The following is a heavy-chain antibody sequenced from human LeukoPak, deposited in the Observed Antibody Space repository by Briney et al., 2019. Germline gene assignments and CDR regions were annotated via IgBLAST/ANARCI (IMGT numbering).Heavy chain of an antibody. J-gene: IGHJ3*02. Sequence: GGSLRLSCAASGFTFSSYGMHWVRQAPGKGLEWVSYISSSSSTIYYADSVKGRFTISRDNAKNSLYLQMNSLRAEDTAVYYCARDYYDSSGSNAFDIWGQGTMVTVSS. V-gene: IGHV3-48*01. CDR2: ISSSSSTI. CDR1: GFTFSSYG. D-gene: IGHD3-22*01. CDR3: ARDYYDSSGSNAFDI.